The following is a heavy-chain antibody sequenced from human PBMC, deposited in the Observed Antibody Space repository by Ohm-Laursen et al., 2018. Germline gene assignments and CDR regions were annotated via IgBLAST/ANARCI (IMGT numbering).Heavy chain of an antibody. D-gene: IGHD2-2*01. CDR2: ISSSGSTI. CDR3: ARALSLYCSSTSCHPGY. V-gene: IGHV3-48*04. J-gene: IGHJ4*02. Sequence: SLRLSCAASGFTFSSYSMNWVRQAPGKGLEWVSYISSSGSTIYYADSVKGRFTISRDNAKNSLYLQMNSLRAEDTAVYYCARALSLYCSSTSCHPGYWGQGTLVTVSS. CDR1: GFTFSSYS.